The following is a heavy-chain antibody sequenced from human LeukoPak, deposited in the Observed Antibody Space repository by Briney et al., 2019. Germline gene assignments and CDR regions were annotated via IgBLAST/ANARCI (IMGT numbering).Heavy chain of an antibody. CDR1: GGSISSSSYY. V-gene: IGHV4-31*03. CDR3: ARGGGGVIPPFDY. D-gene: IGHD3-10*01. J-gene: IGHJ4*02. CDR2: IYYSGST. Sequence: SETLSLTCTVSGGSISSSSYYWGWIRQPPGKGLEWIGYIYYSGSTYYNPSLKSRVTISVDTSKNQFSLKLSSVTAADTAVYYCARGGGGVIPPFDYWGQGTLVTVSS.